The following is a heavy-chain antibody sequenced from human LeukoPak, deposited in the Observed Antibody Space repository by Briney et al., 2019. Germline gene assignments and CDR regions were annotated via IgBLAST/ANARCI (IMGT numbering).Heavy chain of an antibody. CDR1: GGTFSSYA. CDR2: IIPIFGTA. Sequence: ASVNVSCKASGGTFSSYAISWVRHAPGQGLEWLGGIIPIFGTANYAQMFQGRVTIPADESTSTAYMALTSLRSEDTAVYYCARALRSQLLYGGCGYHYYYGMDVWAHGTTVTVSS. J-gene: IGHJ6*02. D-gene: IGHD2-2*02. V-gene: IGHV1-69*13. CDR3: ARALRSQLLYGGCGYHYYYGMDV.